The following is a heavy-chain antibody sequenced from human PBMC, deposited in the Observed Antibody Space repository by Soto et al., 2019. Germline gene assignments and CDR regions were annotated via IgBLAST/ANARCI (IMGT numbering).Heavy chain of an antibody. CDR1: GFTFDDYA. CDR3: VKEVGRSTSYYYGMDV. J-gene: IGHJ6*02. D-gene: IGHD2-2*01. V-gene: IGHV3-9*01. CDR2: ISWNSGTT. Sequence: EVQLVESGGGLVQPGRSLRLSCAASGFTFDDYAMYWVRQAPGKGLEWVSGISWNSGTTGYADSVRGRFTISRDNAKTSLYLQMNRLRAEDTALYYCVKEVGRSTSYYYGMDVWGQGTTVTGSS.